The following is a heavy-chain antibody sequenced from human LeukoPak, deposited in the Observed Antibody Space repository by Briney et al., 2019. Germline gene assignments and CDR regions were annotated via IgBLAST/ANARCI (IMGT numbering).Heavy chain of an antibody. Sequence: SETLSLTCAVSGYSISSGYYWGWIRQPPGKGLEWIGSIYHRGSTYYNPSLESRVTISVDTSKNQFSLNLSSVTAADTAVYYCPRDRSNTVTTGFIDYWGQGTLVTVSS. D-gene: IGHD4-17*01. CDR2: IYHRGST. J-gene: IGHJ4*02. CDR3: PRDRSNTVTTGFIDY. V-gene: IGHV4-38-2*01. CDR1: GYSISSGYY.